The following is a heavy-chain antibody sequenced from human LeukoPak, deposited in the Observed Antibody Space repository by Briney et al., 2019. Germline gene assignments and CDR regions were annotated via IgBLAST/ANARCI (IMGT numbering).Heavy chain of an antibody. Sequence: GASVKVSCKASGYTFTSYGISWVRQAPGQGLEWMGWISAYNGNTNYAQKLQGRVTMTTDTSTSTAYMELRSLRSDDTAVYYCARDGPTGIAAAGTRSHNWFDPWGQGTLVTVSS. D-gene: IGHD6-13*01. CDR1: GYTFTSYG. V-gene: IGHV1-18*01. CDR2: ISAYNGNT. CDR3: ARDGPTGIAAAGTRSHNWFDP. J-gene: IGHJ5*02.